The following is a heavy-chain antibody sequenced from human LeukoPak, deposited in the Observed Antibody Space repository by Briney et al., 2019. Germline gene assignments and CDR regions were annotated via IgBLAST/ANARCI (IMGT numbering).Heavy chain of an antibody. D-gene: IGHD4-11*01. V-gene: IGHV4-59*01. CDR2: IYYSGST. CDR1: GGSISSYY. J-gene: IGHJ5*02. Sequence: PSETLSLTCTVSGGSISSYYWSWIRQPPGNGLEWIGYIYYSGSTNYNPSLKSRVTISVDTSKNQFSLKLSSVTAADTAVYYCARLLEKGLHPIWFDPWGQGTLVTVSS. CDR3: ARLLEKGLHPIWFDP.